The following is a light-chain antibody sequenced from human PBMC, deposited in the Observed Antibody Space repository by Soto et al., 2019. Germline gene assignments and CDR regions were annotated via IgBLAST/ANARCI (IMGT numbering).Light chain of an antibody. J-gene: IGKJ4*01. CDR1: HSVGSN. V-gene: IGKV3-15*01. CDR2: GAS. Sequence: VMTQSPTTLSVSPGERATLSCRASHSVGSNLAWYQQNPGQAPRLLIYGASTRATGVPARFSGSGSATQFTLTISSLQSEDFGFYYCQQYKLWPVAFGGGTKVEIK. CDR3: QQYKLWPVA.